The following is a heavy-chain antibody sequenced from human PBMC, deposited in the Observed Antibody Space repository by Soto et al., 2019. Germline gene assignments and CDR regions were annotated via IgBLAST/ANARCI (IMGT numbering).Heavy chain of an antibody. CDR3: ARTVAPRIFDH. V-gene: IGHV2-5*02. Sequence: QITLKEAGPTLVKPTQTLTLTCSFSGFSLMTSGVGVGWIRQPPGKALEWLALIYWDDDKGYSTSLKSRLTITKDTSRNQVVLTMTNMDPADTATYYCARTVAPRIFDHWGQGTLVTVSS. CDR2: IYWDDDK. D-gene: IGHD6-19*01. CDR1: GFSLMTSGVG. J-gene: IGHJ4*02.